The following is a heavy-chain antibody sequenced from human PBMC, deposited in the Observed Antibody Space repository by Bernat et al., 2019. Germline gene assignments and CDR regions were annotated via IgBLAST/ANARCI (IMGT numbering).Heavy chain of an antibody. J-gene: IGHJ3*02. Sequence: QVQLVESGGGVVQPGGSLRLSCAASGFPFSNYAMHWVRQAPGKVLEWVAFIRYDGSDKYYADSVKGRFTLSRDNSKNTLYLQMNSLRAEDTAVYYCAKVYFSDAFDIWGQGTMVTVSS. CDR2: IRYDGSDK. CDR1: GFPFSNYA. V-gene: IGHV3-30*02. CDR3: AKVYFSDAFDI. D-gene: IGHD2/OR15-2a*01.